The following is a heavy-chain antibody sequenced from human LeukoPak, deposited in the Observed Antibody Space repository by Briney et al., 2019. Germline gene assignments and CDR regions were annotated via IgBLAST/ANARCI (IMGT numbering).Heavy chain of an antibody. V-gene: IGHV4-39*01. J-gene: IGHJ4*02. D-gene: IGHD2-21*02. Sequence: PSETLSLTCTVSGGSISSSSYYWGWIRQPPGKGLEWLGSIYYSGSTYYNPSLKSRVTISVDTSKNQFSLKLSSVTAADTAVYYCAGPAAYCGGDCYVDYWGQGTLVTVSS. CDR2: IYYSGST. CDR3: AGPAAYCGGDCYVDY. CDR1: GGSISSSSYY.